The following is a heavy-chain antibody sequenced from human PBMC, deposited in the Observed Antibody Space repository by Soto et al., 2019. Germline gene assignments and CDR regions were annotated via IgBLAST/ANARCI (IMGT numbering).Heavy chain of an antibody. CDR3: ARDENDSSGYGLDY. Sequence: GGSLRLSCAASGFTFSSYGMHWVRQAPGKGLEWVAVIWYDGSNKYYADSVKGRFTISRDNSKNTLYLQMNSLRAEDTAVYYCARDENDSSGYGLDYWGQGTLVTVS. D-gene: IGHD3-22*01. CDR2: IWYDGSNK. CDR1: GFTFSSYG. V-gene: IGHV3-33*01. J-gene: IGHJ4*02.